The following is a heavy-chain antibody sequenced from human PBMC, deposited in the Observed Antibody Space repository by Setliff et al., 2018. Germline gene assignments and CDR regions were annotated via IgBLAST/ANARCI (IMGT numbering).Heavy chain of an antibody. D-gene: IGHD6-13*01. CDR1: GFTFSNYE. Sequence: GGSLRLSCAASGFTFSNYEMNWVRQAPGKGLEWVSYISSSGTTIDYADSVKGRFTISRDNAKNSLYLQMSSLRAEDTAIYYCAREGGRSWSHAFNIWGQGTMVTVSS. CDR3: AREGGRSWSHAFNI. J-gene: IGHJ3*02. V-gene: IGHV3-48*03. CDR2: ISSSGTTI.